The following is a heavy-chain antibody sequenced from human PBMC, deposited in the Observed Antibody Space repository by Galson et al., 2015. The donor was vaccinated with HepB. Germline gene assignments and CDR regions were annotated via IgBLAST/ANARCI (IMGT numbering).Heavy chain of an antibody. CDR2: ISSKTDGGTA. Sequence: SLRLSCAASGFTFSNAWLNWFRQAPGKGLEWVGRISSKTDGGTADYAAPVKGRFTISRDESRDTLYLQMNSLKTEDTGIYYCAQFRLYWGQGTLVTVSS. V-gene: IGHV3-15*07. CDR1: GFTFSNAW. CDR3: AQFRLY. J-gene: IGHJ4*02.